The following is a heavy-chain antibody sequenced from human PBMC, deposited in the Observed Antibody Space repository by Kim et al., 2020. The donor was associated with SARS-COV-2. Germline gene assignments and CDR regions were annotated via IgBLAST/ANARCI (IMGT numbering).Heavy chain of an antibody. CDR3: ARDLNGDIVVVVAATPSYYYYGMDV. CDR1: GFTFSSYS. CDR2: ISSSSSYI. J-gene: IGHJ6*02. V-gene: IGHV3-21*01. D-gene: IGHD2-15*01. Sequence: GGSLRLSCAASGFTFSSYSMNWVRQAPGKGLEWVSSISSSSSYIYYADSVKGRFTISRDNAKNSLYLQMNSLRAEDTAVYYCARDLNGDIVVVVAATPSYYYYGMDVWGQESTVTVTS.